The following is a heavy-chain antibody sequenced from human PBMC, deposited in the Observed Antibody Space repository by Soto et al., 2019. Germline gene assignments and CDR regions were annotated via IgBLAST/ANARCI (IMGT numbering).Heavy chain of an antibody. CDR2: ISGSGGST. CDR3: AKDRDSYYAFLSSQH. D-gene: IGHD3-3*01. J-gene: IGHJ1*01. CDR1: GFTFSSYA. V-gene: IGHV3-23*01. Sequence: GGSLRLSCAASGFTFSSYAMSWVRQAPGKGLEWVSAISGSGGSTYYADSVKGRFTISRDNSKNTLYLQMNSLRAGDTAVYYCAKDRDSYYAFLSSQHWGQGTLVTVSS.